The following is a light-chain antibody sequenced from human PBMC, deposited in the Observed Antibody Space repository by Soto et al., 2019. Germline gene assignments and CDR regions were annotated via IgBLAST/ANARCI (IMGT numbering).Light chain of an antibody. CDR1: SSDIGAYNY. Sequence: QSALTQPPSASGSPGQSVTISCTGTSSDIGAYNYVSWFQQHPGEAPKLIISEVNKRPSGVPNRFSGSKSGNTASLTISGLQAEDEADYYCCSYAGTYSFVFGGGTKLTVL. CDR3: CSYAGTYSFV. J-gene: IGLJ2*01. V-gene: IGLV2-8*01. CDR2: EVN.